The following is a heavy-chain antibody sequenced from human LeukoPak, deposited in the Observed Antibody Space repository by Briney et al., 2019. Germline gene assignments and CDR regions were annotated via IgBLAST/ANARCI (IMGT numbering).Heavy chain of an antibody. CDR2: IYYSGST. D-gene: IGHD3-10*01. V-gene: IGHV4-59*01. J-gene: IGHJ4*02. CDR1: GGSISSYY. Sequence: PSETLSLTCTVSGGSISSYYWSWLRQPPGKGLEWIGYIYYSGSTNYNPSLKSRVTISVDTSKNQFSLKLSSVTAADTAVYYCARSPRPMVRGVIYYFDYWGQGTLVTVSS. CDR3: ARSPRPMVRGVIYYFDY.